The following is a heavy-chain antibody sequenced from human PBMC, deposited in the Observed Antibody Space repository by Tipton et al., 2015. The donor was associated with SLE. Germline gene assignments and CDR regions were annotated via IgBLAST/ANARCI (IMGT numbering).Heavy chain of an antibody. CDR1: GVSISSSY. CDR2: IYTSGAT. CDR3: ARSMLTTKRVFDY. V-gene: IGHV4-4*07. D-gene: IGHD3-16*01. J-gene: IGHJ4*02. Sequence: TLSLTCNVSGVSISSSYWSWIRQPAGKGLEWIGRIYTSGATDDNPSLKSRVTMSVDTSKNQFSLSVNSVTAADTAVYYCARSMLTTKRVFDYWGQGTLVTVSS.